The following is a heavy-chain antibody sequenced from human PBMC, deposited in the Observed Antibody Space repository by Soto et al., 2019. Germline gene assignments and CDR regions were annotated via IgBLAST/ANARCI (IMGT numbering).Heavy chain of an antibody. CDR1: GLTFSNYA. CDR2: ISGSGGST. CDR3: ATQQLATRY. Sequence: GGSLRLSCAASGLTFSNYAMSWVRQAPGKGLEWVSGISGSGGSTYYADSVKGRFTISRDNSKNTLYLQMNSLRAEDTAVYYCATQQLATRYWGQGTLVTVSS. D-gene: IGHD6-13*01. J-gene: IGHJ4*02. V-gene: IGHV3-23*01.